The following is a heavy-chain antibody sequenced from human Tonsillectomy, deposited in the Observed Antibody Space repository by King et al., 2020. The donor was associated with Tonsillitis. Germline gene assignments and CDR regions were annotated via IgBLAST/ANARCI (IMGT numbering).Heavy chain of an antibody. CDR3: ARRGLLKDYFDY. V-gene: IGHV3-7*01. CDR2: IKQDGSEK. Sequence: VQLVESGGGLVQPGGSLRLSCAASGFMFSRYWMSWVRQAPGKGLEWVANIKQDGSEKYYVDSVKGRFTISRDNAKNSVYLQMNSLRAEDTAVYYCARRGLLKDYFDYWGQGTRVTVSS. D-gene: IGHD1-26*01. CDR1: GFMFSRYW. J-gene: IGHJ4*02.